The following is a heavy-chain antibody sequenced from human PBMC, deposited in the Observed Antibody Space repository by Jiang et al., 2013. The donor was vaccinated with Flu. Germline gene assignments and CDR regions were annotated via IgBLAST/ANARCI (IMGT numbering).Heavy chain of an antibody. Sequence: VKKPGESLRISCKGSGYSFTSYWISWVRQMPGKGLEWMGRIDPSDSYTNYSPSFQGHVTISADKSISTAYLQWSSLKASDTAMYYCARSGGGYYDSSGVGFDYWGQGTLVTVSS. CDR1: GYSFTSYW. V-gene: IGHV5-10-1*01. D-gene: IGHD3-22*01. CDR3: ARSGGGYYDSSGVGFDY. CDR2: IDPSDSYT. J-gene: IGHJ4*02.